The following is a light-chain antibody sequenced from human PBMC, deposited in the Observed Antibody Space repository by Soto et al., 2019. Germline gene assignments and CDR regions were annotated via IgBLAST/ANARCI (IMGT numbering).Light chain of an antibody. Sequence: DIQMTQSPPTLPAFVGDTVTITCRASQSVSSWLAWYQQKPGTAPNLLIYDASSLASGVPSRFSGSGSGTKFTLTIRSLQPDDFATYYGQQYISFPKTFGQGTKVEMK. CDR2: DAS. J-gene: IGKJ1*01. CDR1: QSVSSW. CDR3: QQYISFPKT. V-gene: IGKV1-5*01.